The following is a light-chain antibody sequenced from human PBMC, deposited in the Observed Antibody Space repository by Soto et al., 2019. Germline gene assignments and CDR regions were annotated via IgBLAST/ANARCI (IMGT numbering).Light chain of an antibody. V-gene: IGLV2-14*01. CDR1: TSDVGDYKS. Sequence: QSALTQPASVSGSPGQSIAISCSETTSDVGDYKSVSWYQHHPGKLPKLVIFEVSNRPSGVSNRFSGSKSGNTAALTISGLQAEDEAHYYFSSYINTNSLVFGGGTKLTVL. CDR2: EVS. J-gene: IGLJ2*01. CDR3: SSYINTNSLV.